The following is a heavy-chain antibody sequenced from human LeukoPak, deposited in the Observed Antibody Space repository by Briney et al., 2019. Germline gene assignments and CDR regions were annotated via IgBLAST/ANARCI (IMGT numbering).Heavy chain of an antibody. J-gene: IGHJ4*02. CDR3: ARLAGYALFDY. Sequence: SETLSLTCTVSGGSISSSIYYWGWIRQPPGKGLEWIGSIYYSGSTYYNPSLKSRVTIFVDTSKNQFSLKLSSVTAADTAVYYCARLAGYALFDYWGQGTLVTVSS. CDR2: IYYSGST. D-gene: IGHD5-12*01. V-gene: IGHV4-39*01. CDR1: GGSISSSIYY.